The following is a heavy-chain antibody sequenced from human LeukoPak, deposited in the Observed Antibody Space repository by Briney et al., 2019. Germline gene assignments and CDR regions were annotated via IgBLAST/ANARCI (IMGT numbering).Heavy chain of an antibody. V-gene: IGHV4-39*07. D-gene: IGHD3-22*01. CDR1: SGSLSTSNYY. CDR2: IFYSGST. J-gene: IGHJ4*02. CDR3: ARDRYYYDSSGWGGEFDY. Sequence: SETLSLTCTVSSGSLSTSNYYWGWVRQPPGRALEWIGNIFYSGSTYYSPSLHSRVTISLDTSSNQFSLNLNSVTAADTAVYYCARDRYYYDSSGWGGEFDYWGQGTLVTVSS.